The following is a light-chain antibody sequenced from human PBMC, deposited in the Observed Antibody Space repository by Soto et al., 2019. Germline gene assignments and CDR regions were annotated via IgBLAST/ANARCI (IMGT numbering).Light chain of an antibody. J-gene: IGKJ1*01. CDR2: DAS. V-gene: IGKV1-39*01. Sequence: DIQMTQSPSSLSASVGDTVTITCRASQTIRYSLNWYQQKPGKAPKVLIYDASTLQSGVPPRFSGSGSGTDFALTITSLQPEDFATYCCHQSAGSLTWTFGQGTRVEAK. CDR3: HQSAGSLTWT. CDR1: QTIRYS.